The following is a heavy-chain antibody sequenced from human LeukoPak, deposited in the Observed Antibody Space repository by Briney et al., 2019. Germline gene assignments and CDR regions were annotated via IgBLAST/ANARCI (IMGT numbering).Heavy chain of an antibody. CDR3: ARSEGGALDY. D-gene: IGHD3-16*01. V-gene: IGHV1-46*01. CDR2: INPSGGST. J-gene: IGHJ4*02. Sequence: ASVKVSCKASGYTFTSYYIHWVRQAPGQGLEWMGIINPSGGSTSYAQKFQGRVTMTRDMSTSTVYMELSSLRSEDTAVYYCARSEGGALDYWGQGTLVTVSS. CDR1: GYTFTSYY.